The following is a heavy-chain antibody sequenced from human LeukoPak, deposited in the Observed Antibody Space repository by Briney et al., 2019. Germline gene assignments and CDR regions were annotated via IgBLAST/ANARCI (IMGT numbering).Heavy chain of an antibody. V-gene: IGHV4-59*11. Sequence: SETLSLTCTISGGSISGQYWSWIRQPPGKGLEWIGYIYYSGSTSYNPSLKSRVTISVDTSKNQFSLKLSSVTAADTAVYYCARGGHGAFDYWGQGILVTVSS. CDR1: GGSISGQY. CDR3: ARGGHGAFDY. D-gene: IGHD3-16*01. CDR2: IYYSGST. J-gene: IGHJ4*02.